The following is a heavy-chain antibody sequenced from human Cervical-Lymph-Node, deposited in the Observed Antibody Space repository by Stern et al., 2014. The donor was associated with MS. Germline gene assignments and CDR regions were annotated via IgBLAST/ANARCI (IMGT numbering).Heavy chain of an antibody. J-gene: IGHJ4*02. CDR3: TRGGSSDY. D-gene: IGHD1-26*01. CDR2: IRSKAYGGTT. CDR1: GFTFGDYA. Sequence: EDQLVESGGGLVQPGRSLRLSCTASGFTFGDYAMSWVRQAPGKGLEWVGFIRSKAYGGTTEYAASVKGRFTISRDDSKSIAYLQMNSLKTEDTAVYYCTRGGSSDYWGQGTLVTVSS. V-gene: IGHV3-49*04.